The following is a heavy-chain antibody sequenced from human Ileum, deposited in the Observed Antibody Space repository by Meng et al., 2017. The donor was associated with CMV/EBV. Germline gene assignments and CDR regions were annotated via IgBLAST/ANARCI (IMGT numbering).Heavy chain of an antibody. D-gene: IGHD6-6*01. V-gene: IGHV4-59*01. CDR2: VYYTGRT. CDR3: TRDLGTSSSGV. Sequence: QGQRQGSGPGLVKPSETRSLTCTVSGGSINNYYWSWIRQPPGKGLEWIGYVYYTGRTEYNPSLKSRISISVDTSKNQFSLKLNSVTTADTAMYYCTRDLGTSSSGVWGQGTLVTVSS. CDR1: GGSINNYY. J-gene: IGHJ4*02.